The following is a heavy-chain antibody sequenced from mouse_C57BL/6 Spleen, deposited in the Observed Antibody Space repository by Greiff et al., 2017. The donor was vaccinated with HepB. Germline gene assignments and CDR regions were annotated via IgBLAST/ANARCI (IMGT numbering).Heavy chain of an antibody. V-gene: IGHV1-59*01. Sequence: QVQLQQPGAELVRPGPSVKLSCKASGYTFTSYWMHWVKQRPGQGLEWIGVIDPSDSYTNYNQKFKGKATLTVDTSSSTAYMQLSSLTSEDSAVYYCARAAHFAYWGQGTLVTVSA. CDR2: IDPSDSYT. CDR3: ARAAHFAY. J-gene: IGHJ3*01. CDR1: GYTFTSYW. D-gene: IGHD1-2*01.